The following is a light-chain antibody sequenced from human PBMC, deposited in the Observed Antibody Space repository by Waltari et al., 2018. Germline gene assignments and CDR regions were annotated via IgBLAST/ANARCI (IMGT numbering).Light chain of an antibody. J-gene: IGLJ3*02. CDR2: DVN. CDR1: SSDVGGFDY. V-gene: IGLV2-11*01. Sequence: QSALTQPPSASGSPGQSVTISCTGTSSDVGGFDYVSWYQQHPGNTPKLIIYDVNNRPSAVPARFSASKYCNTASLTISALQAEDDADYYCCSYVGSNIYWVFGGGTKLTVL. CDR3: CSYVGSNIYWV.